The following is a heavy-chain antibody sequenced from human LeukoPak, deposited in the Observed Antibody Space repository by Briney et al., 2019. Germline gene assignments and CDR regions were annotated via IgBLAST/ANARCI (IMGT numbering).Heavy chain of an antibody. CDR1: GYTFTSYG. V-gene: IGHV1-2*02. CDR2: INTNSGGT. CDR3: ARSYSSGCIDY. Sequence: ASVKVSCKASGYTFTSYGISWVRQAPGQGLEWMGWINTNSGGTNYAQKFQGRVTMTRDTSISTAYMELSRLRSDDTAVYYCARSYSSGCIDYWGQGTLVTVSS. D-gene: IGHD6-19*01. J-gene: IGHJ4*02.